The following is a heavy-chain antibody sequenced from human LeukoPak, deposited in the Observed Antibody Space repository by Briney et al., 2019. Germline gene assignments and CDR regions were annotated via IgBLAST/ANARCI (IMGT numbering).Heavy chain of an antibody. V-gene: IGHV1-69*05. J-gene: IGHJ5*02. CDR3: ARAIDYDILTGYYSLTA. Sequence: SVKVSCKASGGTFSSYAISWVRQAPGQGLEWMGRIIPIFGTANYAQKFQGRVTITTDESTSTAHMELSSLRSEDTAVYYCARAIDYDILTGYYSLTAWGQGTLVTVSS. CDR1: GGTFSSYA. D-gene: IGHD3-9*01. CDR2: IIPIFGTA.